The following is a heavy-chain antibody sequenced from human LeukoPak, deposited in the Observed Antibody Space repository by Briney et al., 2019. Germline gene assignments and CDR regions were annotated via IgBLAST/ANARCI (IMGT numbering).Heavy chain of an antibody. J-gene: IGHJ4*02. CDR1: GGSFSGYY. V-gene: IGHV4-34*01. Sequence: SETLSLTCAVYGGSFSGYYWSWTRQPPGKGLEWIGEINHSGSTNYNPSLKSRVTISVDTSKNQFSLKLSSVTAADTAVYYCASFPSWLDFWSGYTDYWGQGTLVTVSS. CDR2: INHSGST. D-gene: IGHD3-3*01. CDR3: ASFPSWLDFWSGYTDY.